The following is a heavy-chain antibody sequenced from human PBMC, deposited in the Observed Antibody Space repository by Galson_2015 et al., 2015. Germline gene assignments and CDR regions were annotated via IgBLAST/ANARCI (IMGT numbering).Heavy chain of an antibody. D-gene: IGHD1-26*01. Sequence: AISGDSVSSNSVIWHWIRQSPSRGLEWLGRTYYRSKWYIDYAASVNSRITINPDTSKNQFSLQPNSVTPEDTAVYYCVKAPAGTYGIFQYWGQGTLVTVSS. CDR3: VKAPAGTYGIFQY. CDR2: TYYRSKWYI. V-gene: IGHV6-1*01. J-gene: IGHJ4*02. CDR1: GDSVSSNSVI.